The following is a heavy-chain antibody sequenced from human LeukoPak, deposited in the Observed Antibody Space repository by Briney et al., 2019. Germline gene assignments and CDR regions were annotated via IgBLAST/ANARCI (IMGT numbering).Heavy chain of an antibody. Sequence: ASVKVSCKASGYTFTSYGISWVRQAPGQGLEWMGWISAYNGNTNYAQKLQGRVTMTTDTSTSTAYMELRSLRSDDTAVYHCARVLGGYYDSSGYAAFDYWGQGTLVTVSS. J-gene: IGHJ4*02. CDR2: ISAYNGNT. CDR1: GYTFTSYG. CDR3: ARVLGGYYDSSGYAAFDY. V-gene: IGHV1-18*01. D-gene: IGHD3-22*01.